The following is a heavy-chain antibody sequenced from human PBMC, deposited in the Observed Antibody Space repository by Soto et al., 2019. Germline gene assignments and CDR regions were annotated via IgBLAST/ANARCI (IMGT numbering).Heavy chain of an antibody. Sequence: SVKVSCKASGGTFSSYAISWVRQAPGQGLEWMGGIIPIFGTANYAQKFQGRVTITADESTSTAYMELSSLRSEDTAVYYCARDIVVVVADTTYYYYGMDVWGQGTTVTVSS. CDR3: ARDIVVVVADTTYYYYGMDV. CDR2: IIPIFGTA. CDR1: GGTFSSYA. J-gene: IGHJ6*02. V-gene: IGHV1-69*13. D-gene: IGHD2-15*01.